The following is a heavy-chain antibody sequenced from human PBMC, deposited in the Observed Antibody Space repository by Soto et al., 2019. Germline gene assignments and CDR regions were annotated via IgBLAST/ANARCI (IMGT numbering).Heavy chain of an antibody. J-gene: IGHJ6*02. V-gene: IGHV3-30*18. CDR2: TSFDGSNE. CDR1: GFTFSSYG. D-gene: IGHD3-16*02. Sequence: QVQLVESGGGVVQPGRSLRLSCAASGFTFSSYGMHWVRQAPGKGLEWVALTSFDGSNEYYADSVKGRFSTSRDNSKNTLYLQMNSLRPEDTAVYFCAKDLYDYAWGTYRARLFNYAVDVWGQGTTVTVSS. CDR3: AKDLYDYAWGTYRARLFNYAVDV.